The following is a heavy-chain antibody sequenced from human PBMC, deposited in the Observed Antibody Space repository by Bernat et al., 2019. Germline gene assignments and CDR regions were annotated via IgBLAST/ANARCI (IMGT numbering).Heavy chain of an antibody. J-gene: IGHJ3*02. Sequence: QVQLVQSGAEVKKPGASVKVSCKASGYTFTSHAMHWVRQAPGQRLEWMGWINAGNGNTKYSQKFQGRVTITRDTSASTAYMELSSLRSEDTAVYYCARAIFSGWSRGAFDIWGQGTMVTVSS. CDR2: INAGNGNT. D-gene: IGHD6-19*01. CDR3: ARAIFSGWSRGAFDI. V-gene: IGHV1-3*01. CDR1: GYTFTSHA.